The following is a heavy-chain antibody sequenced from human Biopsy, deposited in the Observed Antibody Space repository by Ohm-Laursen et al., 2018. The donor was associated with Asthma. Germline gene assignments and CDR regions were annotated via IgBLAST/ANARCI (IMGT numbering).Heavy chain of an antibody. CDR3: ARKAGSYISRTCYSLDF. Sequence: GASVKVSCKSLGGAFNTYVIGWGRQAPGQGLEWMGGINSVFGTTTYPQKFQDRVTITADDSTSTVYMELSSLRSEDTAVYYCARKAGSYISRTCYSLDFWGQGTLVTVSS. V-gene: IGHV1-69*13. J-gene: IGHJ4*02. D-gene: IGHD2-15*01. CDR2: INSVFGTT. CDR1: GGAFNTYV.